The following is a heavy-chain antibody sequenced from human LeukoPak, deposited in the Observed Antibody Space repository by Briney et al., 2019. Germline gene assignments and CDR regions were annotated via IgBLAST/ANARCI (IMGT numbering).Heavy chain of an antibody. CDR3: AREGWWLSRYYYYYYMDV. Sequence: ASVKVSCKASGGTFSSYAIRWVRQAPGQGLEWMGGIIPIFGTADYAQKFQGRVTIPADKSTSTGYMEVRSLRSDDTAVYYCAREGWWLSRYYYYYYMDVWGKGTTVTVSS. CDR1: GGTFSSYA. CDR2: IIPIFGTA. V-gene: IGHV1-69*06. D-gene: IGHD3-22*01. J-gene: IGHJ6*03.